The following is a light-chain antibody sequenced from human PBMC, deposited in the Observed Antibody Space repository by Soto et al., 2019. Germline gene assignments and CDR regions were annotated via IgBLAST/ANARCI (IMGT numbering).Light chain of an antibody. CDR3: QQYGSSLLT. J-gene: IGKJ4*01. Sequence: EIVLTQSPGTLSLSPGERATLSCRASQSVSSSYLAWYQQKPVQAPRLRIYGASSRATGIPDRFSGSGSGTDFTLTISRLEPEDFAVYYCQQYGSSLLTFGGGTKVEIK. V-gene: IGKV3-20*01. CDR2: GAS. CDR1: QSVSSSY.